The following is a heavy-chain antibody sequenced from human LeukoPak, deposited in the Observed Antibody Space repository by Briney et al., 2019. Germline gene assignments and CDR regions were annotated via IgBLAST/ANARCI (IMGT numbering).Heavy chain of an antibody. CDR1: GGSISSSSYY. CDR2: IYYSGST. CDR3: ARRRPSGSYYYYYYMDV. J-gene: IGHJ6*03. V-gene: IGHV4-39*01. D-gene: IGHD1-26*01. Sequence: SETLSLTCTVSGGSISSSSYYWGWIRQPPGKGLEWIGSIYYSGSTYYNPSLKSRVTISVDTSKNQFSLKLSSVTAADTAVYYCARRRPSGSYYYYYYMDVWGKGTTVTVSS.